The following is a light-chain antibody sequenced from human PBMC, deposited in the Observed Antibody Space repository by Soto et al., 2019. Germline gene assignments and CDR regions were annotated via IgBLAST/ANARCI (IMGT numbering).Light chain of an antibody. Sequence: QSVLTQPPSASGSPGQSVTISCTGTSSDVGGYNFVSWYQQHPGKAPKLMIYEVTKRPSGVPDRFSASKSGNTASLTVSGLQAEDEANYYCSSYASFNTGVFGGGTKLTVL. CDR2: EVT. V-gene: IGLV2-8*01. J-gene: IGLJ3*02. CDR1: SSDVGGYNF. CDR3: SSYASFNTGV.